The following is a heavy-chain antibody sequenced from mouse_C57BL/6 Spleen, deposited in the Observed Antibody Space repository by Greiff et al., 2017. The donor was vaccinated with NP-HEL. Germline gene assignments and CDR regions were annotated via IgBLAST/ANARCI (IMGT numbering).Heavy chain of an antibody. Sequence: EVNVVESGGGLVQPGGSLSLSCAASGFTFTDYYMSWVRQPPGKALEWLGFIRNKANGYTTEYSASVKGRFTISRDNSQSILYLQMNALRAEDSATYYCARLRLGFDVWGTGTTVTVSS. V-gene: IGHV7-3*01. J-gene: IGHJ1*03. CDR2: IRNKANGYTT. CDR1: GFTFTDYY. CDR3: ARLRLGFDV. D-gene: IGHD2-12*01.